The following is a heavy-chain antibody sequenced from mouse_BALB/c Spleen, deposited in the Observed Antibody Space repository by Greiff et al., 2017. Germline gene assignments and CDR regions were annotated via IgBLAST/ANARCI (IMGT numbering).Heavy chain of an antibody. V-gene: IGHV2-5-1*01. CDR1: GFSLTSYG. J-gene: IGHJ4*01. CDR3: APIGGYYLYAMDY. CDR2: IWRGGST. D-gene: IGHD2-3*01. Sequence: QVQLKQSGPSLVQPSQSLSITCTVSGFSLTSYGVHWVRQSPGKGLEWLGVIWRGGSTDYNAAFMSRLSITKDNSKSQVFFKMNSLQADDTAIYYCAPIGGYYLYAMDYWGQGTSVTVSS.